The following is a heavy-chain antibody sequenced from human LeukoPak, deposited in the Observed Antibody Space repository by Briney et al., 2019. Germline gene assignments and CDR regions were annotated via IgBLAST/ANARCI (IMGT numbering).Heavy chain of an antibody. Sequence: GASVKVSCKASGYTFTGYYMHWVRQAPGQGLEWMGWINPNSGGTNYAQKFQGRVTMTTDTSTSTAYMELRSLRSDDTAVYYCARVSSGQWLVLGFDPWGQGTLVTVSS. CDR1: GYTFTGYY. D-gene: IGHD6-19*01. J-gene: IGHJ5*02. V-gene: IGHV1-2*02. CDR2: INPNSGGT. CDR3: ARVSSGQWLVLGFDP.